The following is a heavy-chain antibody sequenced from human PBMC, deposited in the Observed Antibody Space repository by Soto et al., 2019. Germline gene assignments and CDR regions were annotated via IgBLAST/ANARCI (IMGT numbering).Heavy chain of an antibody. CDR3: ARGITMVRGVILDWFDP. CDR2: IWYDGSNK. CDR1: GFTFSSYG. Sequence: VQLVESGGGVVQPGRSLRLSCAASGFTFSSYGMHWVRQAPGKGLEWVAVIWYDGSNKYYADSVKGRFTISRDNSKNTLYLQMNSLRAEDTAVYYCARGITMVRGVILDWFDPWGQGTLVTVSS. J-gene: IGHJ5*02. D-gene: IGHD3-10*01. V-gene: IGHV3-33*01.